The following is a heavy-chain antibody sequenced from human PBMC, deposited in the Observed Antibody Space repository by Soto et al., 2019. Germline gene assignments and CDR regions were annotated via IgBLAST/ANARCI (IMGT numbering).Heavy chain of an antibody. J-gene: IGHJ1*01. CDR1: GFTFSSYG. Sequence: GGSLRLSCAASGFTFSSYGMHWVRQAPGKGLEWVAVISYDGSNKYYADSVKGRFTISRDNSKNTLYLQMNSLRAEDTAVYYCAKDRSPKGGWSRGGYFQHWGQGTLVTVSS. V-gene: IGHV3-30*18. D-gene: IGHD6-19*01. CDR2: ISYDGSNK. CDR3: AKDRSPKGGWSRGGYFQH.